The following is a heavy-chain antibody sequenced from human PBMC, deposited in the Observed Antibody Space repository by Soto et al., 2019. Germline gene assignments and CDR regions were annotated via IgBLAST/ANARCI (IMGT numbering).Heavy chain of an antibody. CDR1: GFTFSSYW. V-gene: IGHV3-74*01. CDR3: ARDRWLSSVFVYNWFDP. J-gene: IGHJ5*02. CDR2: INSDGSST. Sequence: EVQLVESGGGLVQPGGSLRLSCAASGFTFSSYWMHWVRQAPGKGLVWVSRINSDGSSTSYADSVKGRFTISRDNAKNTLYLQMNSLRAEDTAVYYCARDRWLSSVFVYNWFDPWGQGTLVTVSS. D-gene: IGHD3-3*01.